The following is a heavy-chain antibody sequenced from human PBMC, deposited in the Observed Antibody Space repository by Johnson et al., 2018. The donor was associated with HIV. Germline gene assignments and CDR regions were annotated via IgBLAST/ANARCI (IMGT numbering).Heavy chain of an antibody. CDR2: ISYDGSNK. CDR1: GFTFSSYA. CDR3: AINSGYGSQGAFDI. V-gene: IGHV3-30*04. D-gene: IGHD5-12*01. J-gene: IGHJ3*02. Sequence: QVQLVESGGGVVQPGRSLRLSCAASGFTFSSYAMHWVRQAPGKGLEWVAVISYDGSNKYYADSVKGRFTISRDNSKNTLYLQMNSLGAEDTAVYYCAINSGYGSQGAFDIWGQGAMVTVSS.